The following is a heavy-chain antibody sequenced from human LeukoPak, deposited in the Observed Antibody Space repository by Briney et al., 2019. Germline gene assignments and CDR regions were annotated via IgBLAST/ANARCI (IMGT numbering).Heavy chain of an antibody. J-gene: IGHJ4*02. V-gene: IGHV1-69*05. CDR2: IIPIFGTA. Sequence: SVKVSCKASGGTFSSYAISWVRQAPGQGLEWMGRIIPIFGTANYAQKFQGRVTTTTDESTSTAYMELSSLRSEDTAVYYCASGNTIGGSWIQLWLDYWGQGTLVTVSS. CDR3: ASGNTIGGSWIQLWLDY. CDR1: GGTFSSYA. D-gene: IGHD5-18*01.